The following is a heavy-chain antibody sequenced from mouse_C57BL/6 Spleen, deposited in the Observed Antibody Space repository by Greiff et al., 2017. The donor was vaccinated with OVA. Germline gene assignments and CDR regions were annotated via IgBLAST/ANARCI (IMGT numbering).Heavy chain of an antibody. D-gene: IGHD4-1*01. CDR3: TRYELGRAMDY. J-gene: IGHJ4*01. CDR1: GYTFTDYE. V-gene: IGHV1-15*01. CDR2: IDPETGGT. Sequence: QVQLQQSGAELVRPGASVTLSCKASGYTFTDYEMHWVKQTPVHGLEWIGAIDPETGGTAYNQKFKGKAILTADKSSSTAYMELRSLTSEDSAVYYCTRYELGRAMDYWGQGTSVTVSS.